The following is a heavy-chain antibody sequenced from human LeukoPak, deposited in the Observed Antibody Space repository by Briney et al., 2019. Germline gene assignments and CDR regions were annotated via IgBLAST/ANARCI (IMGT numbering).Heavy chain of an antibody. CDR3: ARPSSGGLSEDY. CDR1: GFTFSNYA. J-gene: IGHJ4*02. D-gene: IGHD3-10*01. Sequence: GGSLRLSCAASGFTFSNYAMSWVRQAPGKGLEWVSIIYSDGRTYYADSVKGRFTISRDNSKNTLYLQMNSLRAEDTAVYYCARPSSGGLSEDYWGQGTLVTVSS. CDR2: IYSDGRT. V-gene: IGHV3-23*01.